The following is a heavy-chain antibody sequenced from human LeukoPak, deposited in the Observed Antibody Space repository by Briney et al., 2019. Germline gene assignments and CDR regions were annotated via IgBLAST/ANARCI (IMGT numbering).Heavy chain of an antibody. J-gene: IGHJ4*02. CDR2: ISYDGSNK. CDR3: ASRYGLI. CDR1: GFTFSSYG. Sequence: GRSLRLSCAASGFTFSSYGMHWVRQAPGKGLEWVAVISYDGSNKYYADSVKGRFTISRDNSKNTLYLQMNGLRAEDTAVYYCASRYGLIWGQGTLVTVSS. V-gene: IGHV3-30*03. D-gene: IGHD3-10*01.